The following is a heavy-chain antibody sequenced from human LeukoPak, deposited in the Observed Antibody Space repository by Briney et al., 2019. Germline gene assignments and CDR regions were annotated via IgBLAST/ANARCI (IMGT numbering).Heavy chain of an antibody. CDR1: GGSISTYY. CDR3: ARDSSGWQY. CDR2: IYYIGST. J-gene: IGHJ4*02. Sequence: SETLSLTCTVSGGSISTYYWSWIRQPPGKGLEWIGYIYYIGSTNYNPSLKSRVTISVDTSKNQFSLKLRSVTDADTAVYYCARDSSGWQYWGQGILVTVSS. D-gene: IGHD6-19*01. V-gene: IGHV4-59*01.